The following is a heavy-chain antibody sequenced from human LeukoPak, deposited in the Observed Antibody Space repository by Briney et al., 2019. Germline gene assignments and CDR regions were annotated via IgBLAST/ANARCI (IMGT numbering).Heavy chain of an antibody. CDR2: FNYCGSS. CDR1: GDSFSGYY. J-gene: IGHJ5*02. CDR3: ARGRTWNYSCCDL. V-gene: IGHV4-34*01. Sequence: SETLSLTCAVYGDSFSGYYWNWLRRPPGKGVEGLVEFNYCGSSSYSPPLKSRLTISVDTSKKHFSLGLISLTAADTAVVYFARGRTWNYSCCDLWGRGTLVTVSS. D-gene: IGHD1-7*01.